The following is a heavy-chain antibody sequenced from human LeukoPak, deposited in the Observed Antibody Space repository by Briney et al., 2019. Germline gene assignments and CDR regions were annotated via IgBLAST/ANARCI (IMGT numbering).Heavy chain of an antibody. D-gene: IGHD2-15*01. CDR3: ARPSFTQGSYFDY. J-gene: IGHJ4*02. V-gene: IGHV3-9*01. CDR2: ISWNSGSI. Sequence: PGGSLSLSCEASEFTFVDYAMHWVGQAQGKGLGGASGISWNSGSIGYADSVKGRFTISRDNAKNTLYLQMNSLSAEDTAVYYCARPSFTQGSYFDYWGQGTLVTVSS. CDR1: EFTFVDYA.